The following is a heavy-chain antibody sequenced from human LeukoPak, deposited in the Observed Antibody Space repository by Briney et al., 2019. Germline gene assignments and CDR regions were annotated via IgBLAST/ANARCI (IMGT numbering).Heavy chain of an antibody. J-gene: IGHJ6*02. D-gene: IGHD3-10*01. CDR1: GFTFSSNW. CDR2: IKQDGSEK. V-gene: IGHV3-7*01. Sequence: GGSLRLSCAVSGFTFSSNWMSWVRQAPGKGLEWVANIKQDGSEKYYVDSVKGRFTTSRDNAKNSLYLQMNSLRAEDTAVYYCARAGLLWFGESRMDVWGQGTTVTVSS. CDR3: ARAGLLWFGESRMDV.